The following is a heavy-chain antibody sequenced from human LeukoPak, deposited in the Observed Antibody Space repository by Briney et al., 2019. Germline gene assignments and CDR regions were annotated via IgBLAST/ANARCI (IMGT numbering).Heavy chain of an antibody. Sequence: GGSLRLSCAASGFTFSSYWMSWVRQAPGKGLEWVANIKQDGSEKYYVDSVKGRFTISRDNAKNSLYLQMNSLRAEDTAVYYCARDLGFLLPPGYYYSMDVWGKGTTVTVSS. CDR3: ARDLGFLLPPGYYYSMDV. D-gene: IGHD3-22*01. V-gene: IGHV3-7*03. J-gene: IGHJ6*04. CDR1: GFTFSSYW. CDR2: IKQDGSEK.